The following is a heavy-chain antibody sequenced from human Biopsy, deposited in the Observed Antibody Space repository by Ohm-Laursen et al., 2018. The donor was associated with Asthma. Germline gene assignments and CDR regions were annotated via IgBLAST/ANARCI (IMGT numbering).Heavy chain of an antibody. V-gene: IGHV1-69*13. CDR3: ARKAGSCISRTCYSLDF. CDR2: INYVFGTT. Sequence: ASVKVSCKSLGGTFNTYVIGWVRQAPGQGLEWMGGINYVFGTTTYPQKFQDRVTITADDSTSTVYTELSSLRSEDTAVYYCARKAGSCISRTCYSLDFWGQGTLVTVSS. J-gene: IGHJ4*02. D-gene: IGHD2-2*01. CDR1: GGTFNTYV.